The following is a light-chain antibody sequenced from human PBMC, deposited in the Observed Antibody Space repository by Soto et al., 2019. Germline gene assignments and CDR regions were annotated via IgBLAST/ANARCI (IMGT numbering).Light chain of an antibody. V-gene: IGKV1-5*03. CDR3: QHYNSYSEA. CDR2: KAS. Sequence: DIQMTQSPSTLSGSVGDRVTITCRASQTISSWLAWYQQKPGKAPNLLIYKASTLKIGVPSRFSGSGSGTEFTLTISSLQPDDFATYYCQHYNSYSEAFGQGTKVQLK. J-gene: IGKJ1*01. CDR1: QTISSW.